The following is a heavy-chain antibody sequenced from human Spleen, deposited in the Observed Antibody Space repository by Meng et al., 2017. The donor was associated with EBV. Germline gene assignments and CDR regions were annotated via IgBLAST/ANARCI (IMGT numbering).Heavy chain of an antibody. CDR3: ARGRVKIVVVPTAFTYDY. V-gene: IGHV4-34*01. J-gene: IGHJ4*02. CDR2: INHSGST. CDR1: GVSFSEYS. Sequence: QGHLESGGAGLFKPSETLSLACAVYGVSFSEYSLPLIPQPPGKGLEWIGEINHSGSTNDNPSLKSRVTISGDTSKNQFSLKLTSVTAADTAVYYCARGRVKIVVVPTAFTYDYWGQGTLVTVSS. D-gene: IGHD2-2*01.